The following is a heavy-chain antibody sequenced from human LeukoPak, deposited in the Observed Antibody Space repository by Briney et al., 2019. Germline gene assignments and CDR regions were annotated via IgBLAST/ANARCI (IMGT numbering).Heavy chain of an antibody. J-gene: IGHJ4*02. Sequence: PSETLSLTCTVSGGSISSSSYYWGWIRQPPGKGLEWIGSIYYSGSTYYNPSLKSRVTISVDTSKNQFSLKLSSVTAADTAVYYCATTAERITIFGVVILHYWGQGTLVTVSS. V-gene: IGHV4-39*01. CDR2: IYYSGST. D-gene: IGHD3-3*01. CDR1: GGSISSSSYY. CDR3: ATTAERITIFGVVILHY.